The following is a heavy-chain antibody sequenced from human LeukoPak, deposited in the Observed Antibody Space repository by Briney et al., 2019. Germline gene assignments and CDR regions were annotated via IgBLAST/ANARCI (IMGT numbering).Heavy chain of an antibody. D-gene: IGHD6-13*01. CDR1: GYSFRSYG. J-gene: IGHJ3*02. CDR2: ISAYNDNT. Sequence: ASVKVSCKAPGYSFRSYGISWVRLAPGQGREWMGWISAYNDNTNYAQKVQGRVTMTTDTSTSTAYMDLRSLRSDDTAVYYCARDHWVDGSSPDAFDIWGQGTMVTVSS. CDR3: ARDHWVDGSSPDAFDI. V-gene: IGHV1-18*01.